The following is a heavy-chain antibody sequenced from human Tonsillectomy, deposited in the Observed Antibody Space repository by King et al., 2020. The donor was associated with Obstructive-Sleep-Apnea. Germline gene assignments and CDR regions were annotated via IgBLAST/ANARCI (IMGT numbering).Heavy chain of an antibody. V-gene: IGHV3-30*04. D-gene: IGHD3-9*01. CDR2: ISYDVKNK. CDR3: ARVALLLRYFDWSNGGYFDY. CDR1: GFTFSSYA. Sequence: VQLVESGGGVVQPGRSLRLSCAASGFTFSSYAMHCVGQAPGKGLELVAVISYDVKNKYYPDPVTGRFTISRDNSKSTLDLQMNSLRTEDTAVYYCARVALLLRYFDWSNGGYFDYWGQGTLVTVSS. J-gene: IGHJ4*02.